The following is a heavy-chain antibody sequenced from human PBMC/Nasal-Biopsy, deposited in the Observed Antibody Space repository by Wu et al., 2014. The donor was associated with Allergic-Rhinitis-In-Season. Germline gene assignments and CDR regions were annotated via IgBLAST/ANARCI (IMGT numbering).Heavy chain of an antibody. Sequence: TLSLTCTVSGASIYTNSHYWGWVRQAPGKGLEWIGSIYYSGSTFHNPSLRSRVTMSIDSSRDQFSLMLTSVTAADTAMYFCARSPRLTWPYGFSDAFDLWGRGTMVAVSP. CDR2: IYYSGST. J-gene: IGHJ3*01. CDR1: GASIYTNSHY. D-gene: IGHD3-10*01. V-gene: IGHV4-39*01. CDR3: ARSPRLTWPYGFSDAFDL.